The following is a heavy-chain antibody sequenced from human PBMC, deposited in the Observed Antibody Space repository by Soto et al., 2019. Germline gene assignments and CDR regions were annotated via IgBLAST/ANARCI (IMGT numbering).Heavy chain of an antibody. D-gene: IGHD1-26*01. CDR2: IYYSGST. V-gene: IGHV4-31*03. J-gene: IGHJ5*02. Sequence: PSETLSRTCTVSGGSISSGGYYWSWILQHPGKGLEWIGYIYYSGSTYYNPSLKSRVTISVDTSKNQFSLKLSSVTAADTAVYYCAGGSYHNFSPWGQGTLVTVS. CDR1: GGSISSGGYY. CDR3: AGGSYHNFSP.